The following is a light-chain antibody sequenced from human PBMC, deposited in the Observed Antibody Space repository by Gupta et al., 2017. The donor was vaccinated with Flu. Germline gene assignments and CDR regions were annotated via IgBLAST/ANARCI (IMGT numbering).Light chain of an antibody. J-gene: IGLJ2*01. CDR2: DVT. CDR1: SSDVGAYNY. CDR3: CSFGAASF. Sequence: QSALTQPRSVSGSPGQSVAISCTGTSSDVGAYNYVSWYQQHPGKAPKLITYDVTKRPSGVPDRFTGSKSGNTASLTISGLQPEDEADYHCCSFGAASFFGGGTKLTVL. V-gene: IGLV2-11*01.